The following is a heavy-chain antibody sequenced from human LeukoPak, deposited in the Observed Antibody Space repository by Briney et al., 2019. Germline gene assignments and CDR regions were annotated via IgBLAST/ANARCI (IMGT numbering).Heavy chain of an antibody. Sequence: GGSLRLSCAASGFTFSSYWMSWVRQAPGKGLEWVAVISYDGSNKYYADSAKGRFTISRDNSKNTLYLQMNSLRAEDTAVYYCARDRLYSSRNWFDPWGQGTLVTVSS. CDR1: GFTFSSYW. CDR3: ARDRLYSSRNWFDP. CDR2: ISYDGSNK. V-gene: IGHV3-30-3*01. J-gene: IGHJ5*02. D-gene: IGHD6-13*01.